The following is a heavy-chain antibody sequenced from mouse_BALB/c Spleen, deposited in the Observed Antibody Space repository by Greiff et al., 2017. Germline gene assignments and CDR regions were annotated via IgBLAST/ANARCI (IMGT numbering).Heavy chain of an antibody. D-gene: IGHD2-4*01. CDR2: IWAGGST. CDR3: ARDRGLRLAY. J-gene: IGHJ3*01. Sequence: VQRVESGPGLVAPSQSLSITCTVSGFSLTSYGVHWVRQPPGKGLEWLGVIWAGGSTNYNSALMSRLSISKDNSKSQVFLKMNSLQTDDTAMYYCARDRGLRLAYWGQGTLVTVSA. CDR1: GFSLTSYG. V-gene: IGHV2-9*02.